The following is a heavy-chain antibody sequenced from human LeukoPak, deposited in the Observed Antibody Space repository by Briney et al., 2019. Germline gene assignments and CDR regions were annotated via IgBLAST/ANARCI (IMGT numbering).Heavy chain of an antibody. CDR3: AGDVMSTALDAFDI. CDR1: GGSINSYY. CDR2: IYNSGSP. J-gene: IGHJ3*02. Sequence: SETLSLTCTVSGGSINSYYWNWIRQPPGKGLELIGYIYNSGSPTYNPSLKSRVTISVDTSKNQFSLQLRSVTSADTAVYYCAGDVMSTALDAFDIWGQGTMVTVSS. V-gene: IGHV4-59*01. D-gene: IGHD1-1*01.